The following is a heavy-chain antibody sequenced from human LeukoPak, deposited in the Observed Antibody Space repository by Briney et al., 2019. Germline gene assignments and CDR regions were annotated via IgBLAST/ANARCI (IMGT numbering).Heavy chain of an antibody. CDR1: GFTFSGYA. CDR3: AKAASRFWDCTGGSCSVYFFDY. V-gene: IGHV3-23*01. J-gene: IGHJ4*02. Sequence: GGSLRLSCAASGFTFSGYAMSWVRQAPGKGLEWVSTISGGSSGSTYYADSVKGRFTISRDSSKNTLFLQMNSLRAEDTAVYYCAKAASRFWDCTGGSCSVYFFDYWGQGTLVTVSS. CDR2: ISGGSSGST. D-gene: IGHD2-15*01.